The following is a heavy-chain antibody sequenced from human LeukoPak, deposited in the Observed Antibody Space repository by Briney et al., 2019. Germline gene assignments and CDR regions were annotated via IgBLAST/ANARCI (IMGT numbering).Heavy chain of an antibody. V-gene: IGHV3-33*01. CDR1: GFTFSSYG. J-gene: IGHJ4*02. CDR3: AREGYYDSSGALDY. D-gene: IGHD3-22*01. CDR2: IWYDGSNK. Sequence: GASLRLSCAASGFTFSSYGMHWVRQAPGKGLEWVAVIWYDGSNKYYADSVKGRFTISRDNSKNTLYLQMNSLRAEDTAVYYCAREGYYDSSGALDYWGQGTLVTVSS.